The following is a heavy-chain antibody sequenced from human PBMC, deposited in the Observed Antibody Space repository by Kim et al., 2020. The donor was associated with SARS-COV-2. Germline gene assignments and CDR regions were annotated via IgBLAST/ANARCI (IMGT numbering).Heavy chain of an antibody. Sequence: YVDPVKGRFTISRDNAKNSLYLQMNSLRAEDTAVYYCARVITMVRGVVDYWGQGTLVTVSS. D-gene: IGHD3-10*01. J-gene: IGHJ4*02. V-gene: IGHV3-7*04. CDR3: ARVITMVRGVVDY.